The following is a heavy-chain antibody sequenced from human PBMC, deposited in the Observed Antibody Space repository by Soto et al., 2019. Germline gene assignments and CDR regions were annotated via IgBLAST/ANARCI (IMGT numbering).Heavy chain of an antibody. CDR2: IHSGGNT. CDR1: VFSVITNY. Sequence: GGSLRLSCAASVFSVITNYMSWVRQAPGKGLEWVSIIHSGGNTYFADSVKGRFTISRDSSKNTLYLQMNSLRSEDTAMYFCARDFTSWGQGTLVTVSS. J-gene: IGHJ4*02. CDR3: ARDFTS. V-gene: IGHV3-53*01.